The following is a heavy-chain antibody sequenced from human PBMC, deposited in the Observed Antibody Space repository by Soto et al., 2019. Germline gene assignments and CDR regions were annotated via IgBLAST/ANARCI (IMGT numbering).Heavy chain of an antibody. Sequence: QVQLQESGPGLVKPSQTLSLTCSVSGASINTGGFYWSWVRQFPGKGLDWIGYGSHTGSRYLNPSLRSRLTISLDTPNPQFSPRLTSVTAAYTAVSYCARVKVTTESFDSWGQGSLVTVSS. CDR1: GASINTGGFY. CDR3: ARVKVTTESFDS. CDR2: GSHTGSR. J-gene: IGHJ4*02. D-gene: IGHD4-17*01. V-gene: IGHV4-31*03.